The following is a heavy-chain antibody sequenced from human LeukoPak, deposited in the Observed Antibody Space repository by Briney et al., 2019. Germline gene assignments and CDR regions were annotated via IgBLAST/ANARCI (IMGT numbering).Heavy chain of an antibody. CDR1: GYTFTSYA. J-gene: IGHJ4*02. CDR3: ARVTMIVDSPLGY. V-gene: IGHV1-3*01. D-gene: IGHD3-22*01. Sequence: ASVKVSCKASGYTFTSYAMHWVRQAPGQRLEGMGWINAGNGNTKYSQKFQGRVTITRDTSASTAYMELSSLRSEDTAVYYCARVTMIVDSPLGYWGQGTLVTVSS. CDR2: INAGNGNT.